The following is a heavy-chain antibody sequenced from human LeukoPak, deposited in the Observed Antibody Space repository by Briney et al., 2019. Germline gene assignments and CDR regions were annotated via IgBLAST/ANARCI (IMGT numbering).Heavy chain of an antibody. Sequence: PGGSLRLSCAASGFIVSSNHMNWVRQTPGKGLEWVSIIYINAGTTHYADSVKGRFIISRDNSENTVYLQMNNLRADDSAVYYCARDGSNFYFDYWGQGTLVTVSS. CDR3: ARDGSNFYFDY. CDR2: IYINAGTT. CDR1: GFIVSSNH. D-gene: IGHD5-24*01. J-gene: IGHJ4*02. V-gene: IGHV3-66*01.